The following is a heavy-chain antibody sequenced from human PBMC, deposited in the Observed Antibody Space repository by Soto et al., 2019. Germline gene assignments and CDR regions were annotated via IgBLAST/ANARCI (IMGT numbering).Heavy chain of an antibody. Sequence: QVQLQESGPGLVKPSETLSLTCSVSGASITYYYWSWLRQPPGKGLEWIGYIYYNGNTNYNPSLKSRVTISEDTSKTQFSLQLSSLTAADTAVYYCARGGDSRKTGYWGQGILVTVSS. D-gene: IGHD2-21*02. CDR3: ARGGDSRKTGY. CDR1: GASITYYY. CDR2: IYYNGNT. V-gene: IGHV4-59*01. J-gene: IGHJ4*02.